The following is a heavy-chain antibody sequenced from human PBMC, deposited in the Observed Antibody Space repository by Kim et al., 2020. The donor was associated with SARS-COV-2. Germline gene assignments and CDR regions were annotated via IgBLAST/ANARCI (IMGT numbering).Heavy chain of an antibody. CDR3: AKVHYYDSSGYLDY. J-gene: IGHJ4*02. Sequence: ADPVESRFINAGDNSKNTLYLQMNSLRDEDTAVYYCAKVHYYDSSGYLDYWGQGTLVTVSS. V-gene: IGHV3-30*02. D-gene: IGHD3-22*01.